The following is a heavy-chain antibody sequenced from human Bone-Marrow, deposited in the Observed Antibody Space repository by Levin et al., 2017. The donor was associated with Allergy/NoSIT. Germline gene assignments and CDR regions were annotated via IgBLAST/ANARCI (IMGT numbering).Heavy chain of an antibody. CDR2: IYTSGST. V-gene: IGHV4-61*09. Sequence: SQTLSLTCTVSGGSISGSTYYYSWIRQPAGKGLEWIGHIYTSGSTNYNPSLKSRVTISIDTSKNQFSLNLTSVTAADTAVYFCARVTSGWSVGPLDYWGQGTLVTVSS. J-gene: IGHJ4*02. D-gene: IGHD6-19*01. CDR1: GGSISGSTYY. CDR3: ARVTSGWSVGPLDY.